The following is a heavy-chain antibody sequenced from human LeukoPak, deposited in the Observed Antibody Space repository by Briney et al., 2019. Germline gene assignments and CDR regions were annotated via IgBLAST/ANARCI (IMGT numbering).Heavy chain of an antibody. D-gene: IGHD1-26*01. Sequence: ASVKVSCKASGYTFTSYGIIWVRQAPGQGLEWMGWISAYNGNTNYVQKLQGRVIMATDTSTSTAYMELRSLRSDDTAVYYCARTCGSYPCSYYYGMDVWGQGTTVTVSS. V-gene: IGHV1-18*01. CDR3: ARTCGSYPCSYYYGMDV. CDR2: ISAYNGNT. CDR1: GYTFTSYG. J-gene: IGHJ6*02.